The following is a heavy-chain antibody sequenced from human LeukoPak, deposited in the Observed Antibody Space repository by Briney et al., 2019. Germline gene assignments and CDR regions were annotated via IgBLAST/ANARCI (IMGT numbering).Heavy chain of an antibody. D-gene: IGHD5-12*01. CDR1: GYTFTGYY. J-gene: IGHJ3*02. CDR2: INPNRGGT. Sequence: ASVKVSCKASGYTFTGYYMHWVRPAPGQGLEWMGWINPNRGGTNYAQKLQGRVTMTRDTSISTAYMELGRLRSDDTAVYYCARGEVDIVATIPDDAFDIWGQGTMVTVSS. V-gene: IGHV1-2*02. CDR3: ARGEVDIVATIPDDAFDI.